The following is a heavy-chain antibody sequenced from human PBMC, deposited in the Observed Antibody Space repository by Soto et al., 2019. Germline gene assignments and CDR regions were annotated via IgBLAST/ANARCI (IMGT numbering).Heavy chain of an antibody. CDR2: IDPSDSYT. V-gene: IGHV5-10-1*01. Sequence: LGESLKISCKGSGYSFTSYWISWVRQMPGKGLEWMGRIDPSDSYTNYSPSFQGHVTISADKSISTAYLQWSSLKASDTAMYYCARGLAYYYYYGMDVWGQGTTVTVSS. CDR1: GYSFTSYW. J-gene: IGHJ6*02. CDR3: ARGLAYYYYYGMDV.